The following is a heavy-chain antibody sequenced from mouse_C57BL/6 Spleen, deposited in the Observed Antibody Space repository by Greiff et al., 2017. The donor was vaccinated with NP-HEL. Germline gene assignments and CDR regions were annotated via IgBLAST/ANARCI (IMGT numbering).Heavy chain of an antibody. CDR1: GFSLTSYG. Sequence: VKLMESGPGLVQPSQSLSITCTVSGFSLTSYGVHWVRQPPGKGLEWLGVIWSGGSTDYNAAFISRLSISKDNSKSQVFFKMNSLQADDTAIYYCATYYGSSYDYAMDYWGQGTSVTVSS. D-gene: IGHD1-1*01. V-gene: IGHV2-4*01. CDR2: IWSGGST. J-gene: IGHJ4*01. CDR3: ATYYGSSYDYAMDY.